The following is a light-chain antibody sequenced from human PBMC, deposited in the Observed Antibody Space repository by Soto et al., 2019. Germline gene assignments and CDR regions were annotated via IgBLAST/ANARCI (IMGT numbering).Light chain of an antibody. CDR3: SSYTSSSTLV. Sequence: QSALTQPASVSGSPGQSITISCTGTSSDVGGYNYVSWYQHHPGKAPKLMIYDVSNRPSGVSNRVSGYKSGNTASLTISGLQAEDEADYYCSSYTSSSTLVFGGGTKLTVL. CDR1: SSDVGGYNY. V-gene: IGLV2-14*03. J-gene: IGLJ3*02. CDR2: DVS.